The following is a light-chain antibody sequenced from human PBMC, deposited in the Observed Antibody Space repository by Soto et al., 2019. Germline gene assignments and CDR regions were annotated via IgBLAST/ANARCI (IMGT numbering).Light chain of an antibody. V-gene: IGKV3-20*01. CDR3: HQYGGSFQT. Sequence: EIVLTQSPGTLSLSPGERATLSCRASRSVSSSYLAWYQQKPGQAPRLLIYGASSRATGIPDRFSGSGSGTDFTLTISRLEPEDFAVYYCHQYGGSFQTFGQGTKVEIK. CDR2: GAS. J-gene: IGKJ1*01. CDR1: RSVSSSY.